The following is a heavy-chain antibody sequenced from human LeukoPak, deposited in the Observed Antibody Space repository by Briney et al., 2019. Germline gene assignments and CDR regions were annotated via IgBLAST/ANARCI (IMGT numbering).Heavy chain of an antibody. V-gene: IGHV4-59*12. CDR3: ARVNYDSSGYYSSYYFNY. CDR2: IYYSGST. J-gene: IGHJ4*02. Sequence: SETLSLTCTVSGGSFSSYYWSWIRQPPGKGLEWIGYIYYSGSTNYNPSLKSRVTISVDTSKNQFSLKLSSVTAADTAVYYCARVNYDSSGYYSSYYFNYWGQGTLVTVSS. CDR1: GGSFSSYY. D-gene: IGHD3-22*01.